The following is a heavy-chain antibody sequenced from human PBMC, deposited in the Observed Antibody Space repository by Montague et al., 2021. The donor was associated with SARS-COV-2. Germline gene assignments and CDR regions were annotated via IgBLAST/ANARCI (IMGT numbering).Heavy chain of an antibody. CDR3: ASSPLRTSGANWYDKYFEH. V-gene: IGHV4-39*07. D-gene: IGHD1-1*01. CDR1: GGSISVSSYY. CDR2: IYYGGTA. J-gene: IGHJ1*01. Sequence: SETLSLTCTVSGGSISVSSYYWVWIRQPPGKGLEWIGSIYYGGTADYNPSLKSRVTISVDTSNNQFSPKLTSLTAADTAVYSCASSPLRTSGANWYDKYFEHWGQGTRVTVSS.